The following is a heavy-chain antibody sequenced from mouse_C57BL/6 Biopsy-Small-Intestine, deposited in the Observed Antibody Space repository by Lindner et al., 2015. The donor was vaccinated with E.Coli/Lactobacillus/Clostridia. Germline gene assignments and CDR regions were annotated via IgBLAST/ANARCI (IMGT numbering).Heavy chain of an antibody. CDR1: GYSFTGYN. J-gene: IGHJ3*01. CDR2: IDPNNGAT. Sequence: VQLQESGPEVVKPGASVKMSCKASGYSFTGYNMHWVKQSHGKSPEWIGYIDPNNGATSYNRKFKDKTTLTVDKSSNTAYMQLNSLTSEDSAVYYCTRWRDYGDYWFAYWGQGTLVTVS. V-gene: IGHV1S135*01. D-gene: IGHD2-13*01. CDR3: TRWRDYGDYWFAY.